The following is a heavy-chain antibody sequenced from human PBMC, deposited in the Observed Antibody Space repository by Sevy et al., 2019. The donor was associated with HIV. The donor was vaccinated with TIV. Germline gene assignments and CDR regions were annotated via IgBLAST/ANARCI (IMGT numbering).Heavy chain of an antibody. J-gene: IGHJ6*03. CDR2: IIPIFGTA. Sequence: ASVKVSCKASGGTFSSYAISWVRQAPGQGLEWMGRIIPIFGTANYAQKFQGRVTITADESTSTAYRELSSLRSEDTAVYYCARDRRLEVTPPYYYYMDVWGKGTTVTVSS. CDR3: ARDRRLEVTPPYYYYMDV. V-gene: IGHV1-69*13. D-gene: IGHD3-3*01. CDR1: GGTFSSYA.